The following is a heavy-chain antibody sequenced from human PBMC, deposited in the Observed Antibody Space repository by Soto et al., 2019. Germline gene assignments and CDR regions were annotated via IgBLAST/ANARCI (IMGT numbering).Heavy chain of an antibody. J-gene: IGHJ4*02. V-gene: IGHV3-23*01. CDR2: IGGSSGST. Sequence: EVQLLESGGGLLQPGGSLRLSCAASGFTFRSYAMSWVRQAPGKGLEWVSAIGGSSGSTDYADSVKGRFTISRDNSKNTHFLQMNSLRAEDTAVYYCAKDRSSTSCYAFDYWGQGTLVTVSS. D-gene: IGHD2-2*01. CDR3: AKDRSSTSCYAFDY. CDR1: GFTFRSYA.